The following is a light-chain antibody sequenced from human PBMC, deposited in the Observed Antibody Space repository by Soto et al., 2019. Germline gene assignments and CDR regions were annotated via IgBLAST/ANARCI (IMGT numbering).Light chain of an antibody. CDR2: TAS. Sequence: QMTQSPSSLSASVGDRVTNTCRASQDITNFLAWYQQKPGKVPKVLIYTASTLASGVPSRFSGSGSGTGFTLTISGLQPEDIGTYYCLNYNNAPQTFGQGTKVDI. J-gene: IGKJ1*01. CDR1: QDITNF. V-gene: IGKV1-27*01. CDR3: LNYNNAPQT.